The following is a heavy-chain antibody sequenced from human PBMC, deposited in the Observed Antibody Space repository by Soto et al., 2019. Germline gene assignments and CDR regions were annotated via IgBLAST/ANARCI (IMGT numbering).Heavy chain of an antibody. CDR3: ARVIMVRGVTYFDY. CDR2: IIPIFGTA. D-gene: IGHD3-10*01. V-gene: IGHV1-69*13. J-gene: IGHJ4*02. Sequence: VKVSCKASGGTFSSYAISWVRQAPGQGLEWMGGIIPIFGTANYAQKFQGRVTITADESTSTAYMELSSLRSEDTAVYYCARVIMVRGVTYFDYWGQGTLVTVSS. CDR1: GGTFSSYA.